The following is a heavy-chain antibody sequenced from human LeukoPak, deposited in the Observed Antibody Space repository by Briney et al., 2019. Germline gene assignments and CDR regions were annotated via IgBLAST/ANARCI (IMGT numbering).Heavy chain of an antibody. CDR2: IYYSGST. CDR3: AREAATRYYYYGMDV. V-gene: IGHV4-59*01. D-gene: IGHD2-15*01. CDR1: GGSISSYY. Sequence: SETLSLTCTVSGGSISSYYWSWIRQPPGKGLEWIGYIYYSGSTNYNPSLKSRVTISVDTSKNQFSLKLSSATAADTAVYYCAREAATRYYYYGMDVWGQGTTVTVSS. J-gene: IGHJ6*02.